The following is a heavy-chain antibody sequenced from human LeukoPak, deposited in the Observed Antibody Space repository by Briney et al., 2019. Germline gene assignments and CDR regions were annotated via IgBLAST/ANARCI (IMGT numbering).Heavy chain of an antibody. J-gene: IGHJ4*02. D-gene: IGHD6-19*01. CDR3: ARGGQWLAPGPDY. CDR1: GESISSGGHY. V-gene: IGHV4-31*03. Sequence: SETLSLTCTVSGESISSGGHYWSWIRQHPGKGLEWIGYKYYGGNTYYNPSLKSRVTISVDTSKNQFSLILNSLTAADTAVYYCARGGQWLAPGPDYWGQGTLVTVSS. CDR2: KYYGGNT.